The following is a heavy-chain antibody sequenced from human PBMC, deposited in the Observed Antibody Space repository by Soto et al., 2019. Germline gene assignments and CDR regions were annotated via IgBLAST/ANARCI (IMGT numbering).Heavy chain of an antibody. CDR2: VNPGSGYK. Sequence: QVQLVQSGAEVKKPGASVRVSCKASGYVFPSYDITWVRQAPGHGLEWMGWVNPGSGYKGYAQNFQGRVTRTRNMSISTVYMELSSLRSEDTAVYYCARADPRHYYMDVWGKGTTVTVSS. V-gene: IGHV1-8*01. J-gene: IGHJ6*03. CDR1: GYVFPSYD. CDR3: ARADPRHYYMDV.